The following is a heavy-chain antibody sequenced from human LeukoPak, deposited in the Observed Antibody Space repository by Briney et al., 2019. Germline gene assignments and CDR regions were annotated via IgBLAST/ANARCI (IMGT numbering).Heavy chain of an antibody. J-gene: IGHJ4*02. CDR1: GFTLSGYW. Sequence: PGGSLRLSCAASGFTLSGYWMHWVRHAPGKGLVWVSHINSDGSTTNYADSVRGRFTVSRDNAKNTLYLEMNSLRAEDTAVYYCARPGGGEKYSYGYFYWGQGTLVTVSS. D-gene: IGHD5-18*01. CDR2: INSDGSTT. CDR3: ARPGGGEKYSYGYFY. V-gene: IGHV3-74*01.